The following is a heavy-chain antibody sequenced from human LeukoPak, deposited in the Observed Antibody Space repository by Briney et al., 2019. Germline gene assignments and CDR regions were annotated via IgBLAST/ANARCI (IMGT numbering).Heavy chain of an antibody. CDR2: IIPIFGTA. CDR3: ARVCSGGSCLSWFDP. D-gene: IGHD2-15*01. J-gene: IGHJ5*02. Sequence: GASVKVSCKASGGTFSSYGISWVRQAPGQGLEWMGGIIPIFGTANYAQKFQGRVTITADESTSTAYMELSSLRSEDTAVYYCARVCSGGSCLSWFDPWGQGTLVTVSS. CDR1: GGTFSSYG. V-gene: IGHV1-69*13.